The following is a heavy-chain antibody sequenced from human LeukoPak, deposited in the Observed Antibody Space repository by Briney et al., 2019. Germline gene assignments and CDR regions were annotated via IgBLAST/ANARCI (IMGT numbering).Heavy chain of an antibody. V-gene: IGHV4-39*01. CDR2: IYYSGST. CDR1: GGSISSSSYY. Sequence: SETLSLTCTVSGGSISSSSYYWGWIRQPPGKGLEWIGSIYYSGSTHYNPSLRSRVTISVDTSKDQFSLKLTSVTAADTAVYYCARHRGPIAWSAFDIWGQGTMVTVSS. D-gene: IGHD1-1*01. J-gene: IGHJ3*02. CDR3: ARHRGPIAWSAFDI.